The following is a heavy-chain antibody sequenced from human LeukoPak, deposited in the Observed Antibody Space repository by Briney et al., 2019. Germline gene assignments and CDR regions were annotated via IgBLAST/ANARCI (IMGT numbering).Heavy chain of an antibody. V-gene: IGHV4-4*07. Sequence: PSETLSLTCTVSGGSISGSYWGWFRQPAGKGLEWIGRMYSSGSASYNPALKSRVTMSGDTSKNQFSLRLNSVTAADTAVYYCAREPAPWGQGSLVTVSS. CDR1: GGSISGSY. J-gene: IGHJ4*02. CDR2: MYSSGSA. CDR3: AREPAP.